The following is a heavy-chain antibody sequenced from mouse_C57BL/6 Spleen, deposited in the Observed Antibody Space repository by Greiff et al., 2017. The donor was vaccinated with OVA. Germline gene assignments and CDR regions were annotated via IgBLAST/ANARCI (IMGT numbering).Heavy chain of an antibody. CDR3: TRKWDY. CDR2: IDPDTGGT. J-gene: IGHJ2*01. Sequence: QVQLKQSGAELVRPGASVTLSCKASGYTFTDYDMHWVKQTPVHGLEWIGAIDPDTGGTAYNQKFKGKAILTADKSSSTAYMELRSLTSEDSAVYYCTRKWDYWGQGTTLTVSS. V-gene: IGHV1-15*01. CDR1: GYTFTDYD. D-gene: IGHD1-3*01.